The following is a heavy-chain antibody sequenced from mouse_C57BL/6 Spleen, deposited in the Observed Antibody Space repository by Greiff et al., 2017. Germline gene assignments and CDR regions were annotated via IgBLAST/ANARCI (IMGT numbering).Heavy chain of an antibody. CDR2: LNPGSGGT. V-gene: IGHV1-54*01. J-gene: IGHJ2*01. CDR1: GYAFTNYL. Sequence: QVPLKQSGAELVRPGTSVQVSCPASGYAFTNYLIEWVKQRPGQGLEWIGVLNPGSGGTNYNEKLQGKATLTADKSSSTAYMQLSSLTSEYSAVYFCARGGALYYFDYWGQGTTLTVSS. D-gene: IGHD1-3*01. CDR3: ARGGALYYFDY.